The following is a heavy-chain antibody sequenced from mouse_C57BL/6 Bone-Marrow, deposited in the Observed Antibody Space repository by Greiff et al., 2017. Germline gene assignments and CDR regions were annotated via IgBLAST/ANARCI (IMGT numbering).Heavy chain of an antibody. V-gene: IGHV5-6*01. CDR1: GFTFSSYG. Sequence: EVHLVESGGDLVKPGGSLKLSCAASGFTFSSYGMSWVRQTPDKRLEWVATISSGGSYTYYPDSVKGRFTISRDNAKNTLYLQMSSLKSEDTAMYYCASPLYRNEQGFAYWGQGTLVTVSA. D-gene: IGHD2-14*01. J-gene: IGHJ3*01. CDR3: ASPLYRNEQGFAY. CDR2: ISSGGSYT.